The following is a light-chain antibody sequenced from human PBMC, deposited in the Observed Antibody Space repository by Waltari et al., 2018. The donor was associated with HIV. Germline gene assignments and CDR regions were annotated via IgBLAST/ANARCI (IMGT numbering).Light chain of an antibody. CDR2: AAS. V-gene: IGKV1-27*01. CDR3: QKYNSAPLT. Sequence: DIPMTQSPSSLSASVGDSATITCRASEGIGNYLAWYQQKPGKVPKLLIYAASTLQSGVPSRFSGSGYGTDFTLTISSLQPEDVATYYCQKYNSAPLTFGGGTKVEIK. CDR1: EGIGNY. J-gene: IGKJ4*01.